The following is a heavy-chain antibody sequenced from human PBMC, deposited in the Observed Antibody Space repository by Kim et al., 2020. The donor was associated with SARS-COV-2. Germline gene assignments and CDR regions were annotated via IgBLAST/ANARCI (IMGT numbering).Heavy chain of an antibody. J-gene: IGHJ5*02. CDR3: ARGRRFYSSSWYWFGP. V-gene: IGHV4-34*01. Sequence: SLKSRVHISVDTSKNQFSLKLSSVTAADTAVYYCARGRRFYSSSWYWFGPWGQGTLVTVSS. D-gene: IGHD6-13*01.